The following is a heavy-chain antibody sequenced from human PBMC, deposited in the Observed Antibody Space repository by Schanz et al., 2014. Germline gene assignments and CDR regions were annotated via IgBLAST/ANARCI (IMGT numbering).Heavy chain of an antibody. CDR3: VRELSGGTFDY. Sequence: QVRLVQSGAEVKKPGASVKVSCKASGYTFIDYSLNWMRQAPGQGLEWLGRFTHISQKFQGRVTMTRDTSSTTAYMELNSLRSDDTAVYYCVRELSGGTFDYWGQGALVTVSS. CDR1: GYTFIDYS. V-gene: IGHV1-2*06. D-gene: IGHD1-1*01. CDR2: FT. J-gene: IGHJ4*02.